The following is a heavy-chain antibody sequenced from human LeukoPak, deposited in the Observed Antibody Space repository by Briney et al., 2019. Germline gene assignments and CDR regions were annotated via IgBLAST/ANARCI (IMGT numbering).Heavy chain of an antibody. CDR1: GFTFSSYW. V-gene: IGHV3-7*01. CDR2: IKQDGSEK. J-gene: IGHJ4*02. D-gene: IGHD3-22*01. Sequence: GGSLRLSCAASGFTFSSYWMSWVRQAPGKGLEWVAHIKQDGSEKYYVDPVKGRFTISRDNAKNSLYLQMNSLRAEDTAVYYCAREGDDSSGYTFDYWGQGTLVTVSS. CDR3: AREGDDSSGYTFDY.